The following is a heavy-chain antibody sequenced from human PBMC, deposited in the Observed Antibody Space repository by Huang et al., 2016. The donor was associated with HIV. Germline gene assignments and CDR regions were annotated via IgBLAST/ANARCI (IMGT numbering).Heavy chain of an antibody. Sequence: EVQLLGSGGGLVQPGGSLRLSCAASGVTLSNADIDMSWVGQAPGKGLEWVSSIFGSGGTTYYADSVKGRFTISRDTSKNTLFLQMNSLRAEDTAVYYCAKGYPLNYFDYWGQGTLVTVSS. CDR1: GVTLSNAD. V-gene: IGHV3-23*01. CDR2: IFGSGGTT. CDR3: AKGYPLNYFDY. J-gene: IGHJ4*02. D-gene: IGHD5-18*01.